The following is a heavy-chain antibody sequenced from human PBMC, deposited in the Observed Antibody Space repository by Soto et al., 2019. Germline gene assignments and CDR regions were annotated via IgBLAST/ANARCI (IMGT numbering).Heavy chain of an antibody. V-gene: IGHV5-10-1*01. CDR1: GYSFTSYW. CDR2: IDPSDSYT. D-gene: IGHD2-2*01. Sequence: EVQLVQSGAEMKKPGESLRISCKGSGYSFTSYWISWVRQMPGKGLEWMGRIDPSDSYTNYSPSFQGHVTISADKSISTAYLQWSSLKGSDTAMYYCARLSMPARRGYYGMDVWGQGTTVTVSS. J-gene: IGHJ6*02. CDR3: ARLSMPARRGYYGMDV.